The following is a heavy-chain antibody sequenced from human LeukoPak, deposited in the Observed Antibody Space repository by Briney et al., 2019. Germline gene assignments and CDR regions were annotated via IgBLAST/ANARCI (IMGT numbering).Heavy chain of an antibody. V-gene: IGHV4-38-2*02. D-gene: IGHD3-3*01. CDR3: ARSTRASYDFWSGYYMDV. CDR1: GYSISSGYY. J-gene: IGHJ6*04. CDR2: IYHSGST. Sequence: SETLSLTCTVSGYSISSGYYWGWIRQPPGKGLEWIGSIYHSGSTYYNPSLKSRVTISVDTSKNQFSLKLSSVTAADTAVYYCARSTRASYDFWSGYYMDVWGKGTTVTVSS.